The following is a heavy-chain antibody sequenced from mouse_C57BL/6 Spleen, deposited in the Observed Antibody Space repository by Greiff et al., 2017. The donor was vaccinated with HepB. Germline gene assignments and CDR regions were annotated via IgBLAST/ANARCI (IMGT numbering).Heavy chain of an antibody. CDR2: ISNLAYSI. CDR3: ARHRYYDYGDYAMDY. D-gene: IGHD2-4*01. J-gene: IGHJ4*01. V-gene: IGHV5-15*04. Sequence: EVMLVESGGGLVQPGGSLKLSCAASGFTFSDYGMAWVRQAPRKGPEWVAFISNLAYSIYYADTVTGRFTISRENAKNTLYLEMSSLRSEDTAMYYCARHRYYDYGDYAMDYWGQGTSVTVSS. CDR1: GFTFSDYG.